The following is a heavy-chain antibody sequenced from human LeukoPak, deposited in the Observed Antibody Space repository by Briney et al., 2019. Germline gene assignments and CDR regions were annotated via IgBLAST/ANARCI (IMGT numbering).Heavy chain of an antibody. CDR2: IYTSGST. V-gene: IGHV4-61*02. J-gene: IGHJ3*02. CDR3: ARERVRSGWAYDI. CDR1: GGSISSGSYY. Sequence: SETLSLTCTVSGGSISSGSYYWSWIRQPAWKGLEWIGRIYTSGSTNYNPSLKSRVTISVDTSKNQFSLKLSSVPAADTAVYYCARERVRSGWAYDIWGQGTMVTVSS. D-gene: IGHD6-19*01.